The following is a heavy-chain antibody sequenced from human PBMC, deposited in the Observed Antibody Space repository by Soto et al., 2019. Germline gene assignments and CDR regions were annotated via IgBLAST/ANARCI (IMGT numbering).Heavy chain of an antibody. V-gene: IGHV1-69*01. J-gene: IGHJ5*02. CDR3: ARRYSSSWHEYNWFDP. Sequence: NDSCNSYRGTFRCYAISWVRQAPGQGLEWMEGIIPIFGTANYAQKFQGRVTITADESTSTAYMELSSLRSEDTAVYYCARRYSSSWHEYNWFDPWG. D-gene: IGHD6-13*01. CDR2: IIPIFGTA. CDR1: RGTFRCYA.